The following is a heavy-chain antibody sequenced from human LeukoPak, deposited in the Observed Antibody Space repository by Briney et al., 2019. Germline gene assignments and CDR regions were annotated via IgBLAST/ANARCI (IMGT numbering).Heavy chain of an antibody. V-gene: IGHV1-2*04. Sequence: ASVKVSCKASGYTCTGYYMHWVRQAPGQGLEWMGWINRNSGGTNYAQKFQGWVTMTRDTSISTAYMELSRLRSDDTAVYYCARDMFHCSSTSCYVDYYYGMDVWGQGTTVTVSS. CDR2: INRNSGGT. CDR3: ARDMFHCSSTSCYVDYYYGMDV. J-gene: IGHJ6*02. D-gene: IGHD2-2*01. CDR1: GYTCTGYY.